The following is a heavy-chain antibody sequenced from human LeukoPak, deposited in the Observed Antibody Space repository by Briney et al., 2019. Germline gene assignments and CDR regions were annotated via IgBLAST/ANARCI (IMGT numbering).Heavy chain of an antibody. Sequence: PSETLSLACTVSGGSISSGDYYWSWIRQPPGKGLEWIGYIYYSGSTNYNPSLKSRVTMSVDTSKNQFSLKLSSVTAADTAVYYCASFWSGPYYYYGMDVWGQGTTVTVSS. CDR2: IYYSGST. V-gene: IGHV4-30-4*01. D-gene: IGHD3-3*01. CDR1: GGSISSGDYY. J-gene: IGHJ6*02. CDR3: ASFWSGPYYYYGMDV.